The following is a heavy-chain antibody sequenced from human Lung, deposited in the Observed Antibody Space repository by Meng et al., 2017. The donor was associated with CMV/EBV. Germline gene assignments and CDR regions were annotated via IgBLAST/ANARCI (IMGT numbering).Heavy chain of an antibody. CDR2: TSYDESKR. CDR3: AKDLSTNLYYFHGMDV. V-gene: IGHV3-30*02. J-gene: IGHJ6*02. Sequence: GESLKISCAASGFRFSDFDMHWVRQAPGKGLEWVAFTSYDESKRYYADSVKGRFTVSRDSSKRMLFLQMNGLRAEDTAVHHCAKDLSTNLYYFHGMDVWGQGTTVTVSS. CDR1: GFRFSDFD.